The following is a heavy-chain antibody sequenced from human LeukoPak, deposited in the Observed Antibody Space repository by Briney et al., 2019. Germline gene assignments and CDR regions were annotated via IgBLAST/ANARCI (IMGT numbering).Heavy chain of an antibody. CDR3: ARGAHYYDSSGYLMPLDY. CDR2: IYYSGST. Sequence: PSETLSLTCTVSGGSISSSYWSWIRQPPGKGLEWIGDIYYSGSTNYNPSLKSRVTISVDTSKNQFSLKLTYVTAADTAVYYCARGAHYYDSSGYLMPLDYWGQGTLVTVSS. V-gene: IGHV4-59*01. J-gene: IGHJ4*02. D-gene: IGHD3-22*01. CDR1: GGSISSSY.